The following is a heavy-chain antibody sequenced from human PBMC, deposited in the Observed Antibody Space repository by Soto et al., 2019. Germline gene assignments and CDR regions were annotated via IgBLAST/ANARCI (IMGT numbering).Heavy chain of an antibody. Sequence: PSGTLSLTCTVSSGSISSYYWRWIRQSPWKGLEWIGYIYYSGSTNYNPSLKSRVTISVDTSKNQFSLKLSSVTAADTAVYYCARPHGGSSGWDNWFDPWGQGTLVTVS. CDR2: IYYSGST. CDR3: ARPHGGSSGWDNWFDP. CDR1: SGSISSYY. J-gene: IGHJ5*02. V-gene: IGHV4-59*01. D-gene: IGHD6-25*01.